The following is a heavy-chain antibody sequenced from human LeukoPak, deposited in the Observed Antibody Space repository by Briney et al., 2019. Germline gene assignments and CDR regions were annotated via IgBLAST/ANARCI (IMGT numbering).Heavy chain of an antibody. CDR1: GYTFTGYY. D-gene: IGHD3-10*01. CDR2: INPNSGGT. J-gene: IGHJ4*02. V-gene: IGHV1-2*02. Sequence: ASVKVSCKASGYTFTGYYMHWVRQAPGQGLEWMGWINPNSGGTNYAQKFQGRVTMTRDTSISTAYMELSRLRSDDTAVYYCARDQRDYYGSGSRIDYWGQGTLVTVSS. CDR3: ARDQRDYYGSGSRIDY.